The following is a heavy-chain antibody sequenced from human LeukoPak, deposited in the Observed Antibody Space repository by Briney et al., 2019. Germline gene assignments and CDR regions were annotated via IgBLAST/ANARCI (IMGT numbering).Heavy chain of an antibody. CDR3: AKDRRLASFDY. Sequence: GGSLRLSCAASGFTFSSYSMNWVRQAPGKGLEWVSGITGRGESTYYADSVKGRFTISRDNSKNTLYLQMNSLRAGDTAIYYCAKDRRLASFDYGGQGTLVTVSS. D-gene: IGHD6-25*01. CDR1: GFTFSSYS. V-gene: IGHV3-23*01. CDR2: ITGRGEST. J-gene: IGHJ4*02.